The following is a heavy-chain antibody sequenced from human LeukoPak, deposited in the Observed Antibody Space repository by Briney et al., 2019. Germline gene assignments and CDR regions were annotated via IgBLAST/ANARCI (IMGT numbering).Heavy chain of an antibody. CDR3: ARRGYYDSRGYFDY. Sequence: SETLSLTCTVSGYSISSGYYWGWIRQPPGKGLEWIGNIYHSGSTYYNPSLKSRVTISVDTSKNQFSLKLSSVTAADTAVYYCARRGYYDSRGYFDYWGQGTLVTVSS. V-gene: IGHV4-38-2*02. J-gene: IGHJ4*02. CDR1: GYSISSGYY. CDR2: IYHSGST. D-gene: IGHD3-22*01.